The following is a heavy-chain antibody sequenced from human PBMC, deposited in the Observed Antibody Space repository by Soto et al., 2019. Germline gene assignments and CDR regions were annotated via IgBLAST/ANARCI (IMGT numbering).Heavy chain of an antibody. D-gene: IGHD6-6*01. V-gene: IGHV4-39*01. Sequence: SETLSLTCTVSGGSISSSSYYWGWIRQPPGKGLEWIGSIYYSGSTYYNPSLKSRVTISVDTPKNQFSLKLSSVTAADTAVYYCARHPSARRRWFDPWGQGTLVTVSS. CDR3: ARHPSARRRWFDP. J-gene: IGHJ5*02. CDR1: GGSISSSSYY. CDR2: IYYSGST.